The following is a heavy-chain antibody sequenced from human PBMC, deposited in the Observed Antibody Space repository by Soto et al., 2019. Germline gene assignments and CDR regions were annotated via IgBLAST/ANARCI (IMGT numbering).Heavy chain of an antibody. CDR2: ISTYNGNT. J-gene: IGHJ6*02. V-gene: IGHV1-18*01. CDR1: GYTLTTYD. D-gene: IGHD2-8*01. CDR3: ARDPYHVLMVNAPNLYGMDV. Sequence: GASVKVSCTASGYTLTTYDISWVRQAPGQGLEWMGRISTYNGNTNYPQSLQGRLTMTTDTSTTTAYMELRSLRSDDTAVYYCARDPYHVLMVNAPNLYGMDVWGQGTTVTVSS.